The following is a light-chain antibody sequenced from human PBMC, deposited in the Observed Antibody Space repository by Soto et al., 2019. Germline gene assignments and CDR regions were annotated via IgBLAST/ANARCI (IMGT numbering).Light chain of an antibody. CDR1: QGISSY. V-gene: IGKV1-9*01. J-gene: IGKJ4*01. CDR2: AAS. CDR3: QQLNSYLLT. Sequence: DIQLTQSPSFLSASVGDRVPIACRASQGISSYFAWYQHKPGKAPKLLIYAASTLQSGVPSRFSGSGSGTEFTLTISSLQPEDFATYYCQQLNSYLLTFGGGTKVEIK.